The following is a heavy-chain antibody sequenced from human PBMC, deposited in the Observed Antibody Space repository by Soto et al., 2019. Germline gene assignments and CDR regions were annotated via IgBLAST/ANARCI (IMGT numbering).Heavy chain of an antibody. D-gene: IGHD2-2*01. Sequence: EVQLLESGGNLVQPRGSLRISWAASGFSLKNYAMTWVRQAPGKGLEWVSGITGSGDKTYYADSVKGRFIISRDNSENTLYLQMNSLRAEDTTLYYCARDCSSSSCSVWRYWGQGTQVTVSS. CDR2: ITGSGDKT. V-gene: IGHV3-23*01. J-gene: IGHJ4*02. CDR3: ARDCSSSSCSVWRY. CDR1: GFSLKNYA.